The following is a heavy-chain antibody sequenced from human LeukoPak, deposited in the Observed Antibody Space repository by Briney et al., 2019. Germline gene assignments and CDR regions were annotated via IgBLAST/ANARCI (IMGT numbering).Heavy chain of an antibody. Sequence: GGSLRLSCAASGFTFSSYAMSWVRQAPGKGLEWVSAISGSGGSTYYADSVKGRFTISRDNAKNSLYLQMNSLRAEDTALYYCAKNYYDSSGLDYWGQGTLVTVSS. J-gene: IGHJ4*02. D-gene: IGHD3-22*01. CDR2: ISGSGGST. V-gene: IGHV3-23*01. CDR3: AKNYYDSSGLDY. CDR1: GFTFSSYA.